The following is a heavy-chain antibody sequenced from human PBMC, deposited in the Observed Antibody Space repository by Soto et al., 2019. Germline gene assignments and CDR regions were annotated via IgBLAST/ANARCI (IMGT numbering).Heavy chain of an antibody. CDR2: INPNSGGT. Sequence: ASVKVSCKASGYTFTGYYMHWVRQAPGQGLEWMGWINPNSGGTNYAQKFQGWVTMTRDTSISTAYMELSRLRSDDTAVYYCARAASVDCTNGVCYNGPYYDYGMDVWGQGTTVTVSS. J-gene: IGHJ6*02. V-gene: IGHV1-2*04. CDR1: GYTFTGYY. D-gene: IGHD2-8*01. CDR3: ARAASVDCTNGVCYNGPYYDYGMDV.